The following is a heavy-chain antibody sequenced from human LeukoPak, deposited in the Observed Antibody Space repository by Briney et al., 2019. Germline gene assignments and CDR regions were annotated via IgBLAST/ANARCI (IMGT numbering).Heavy chain of an antibody. J-gene: IGHJ2*01. V-gene: IGHV3-23*01. D-gene: IGHD2-2*01. CDR2: ISGRGGSI. CDR1: GFTFSSYA. CDR3: ARHIVVVPAATLGRYFDL. Sequence: PGGSLILFCAASGFTFSSYAMSWVRQSPGKGLELVSAISGRGGSIYYADSVKGRFTISRDNSKNTLYLHMNSLRAEDTAVYYCARHIVVVPAATLGRYFDLWGRGTLVTVSS.